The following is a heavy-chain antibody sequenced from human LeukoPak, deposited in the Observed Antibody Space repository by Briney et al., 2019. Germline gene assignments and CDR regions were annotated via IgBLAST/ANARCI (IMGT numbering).Heavy chain of an antibody. CDR3: ARGLDIVVVVAAYYFDY. J-gene: IGHJ4*02. V-gene: IGHV3-30-3*01. CDR1: GFTFSSYA. Sequence: GRSLRLSCAASGFTFSSYAMHWVRQAPGKGLEWVAVISYDGSNKYYADSVKGRFTISRDNSKNTLYLQMNSLRAEDTAVYYCARGLDIVVVVAAYYFDYWGQGTLVTVSS. CDR2: ISYDGSNK. D-gene: IGHD2-15*01.